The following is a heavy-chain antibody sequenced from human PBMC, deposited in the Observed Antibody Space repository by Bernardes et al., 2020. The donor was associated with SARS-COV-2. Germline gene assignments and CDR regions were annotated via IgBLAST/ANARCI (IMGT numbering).Heavy chain of an antibody. CDR2: ICYSGST. CDR1: GGSISSGDYY. J-gene: IGHJ6*02. V-gene: IGHV4-30-4*01. D-gene: IGHD3-3*01. Sequence: TLSLTCTVSGGSISSGDYYWSWIRQPPGKGLEWIGYICYSGSTYYNPSLKSRVTISVDTSKNQFSLKLSSVTAADTAVYYCARDALGSITIFGVVTRHGMDVWGQGTTVTVSS. CDR3: ARDALGSITIFGVVTRHGMDV.